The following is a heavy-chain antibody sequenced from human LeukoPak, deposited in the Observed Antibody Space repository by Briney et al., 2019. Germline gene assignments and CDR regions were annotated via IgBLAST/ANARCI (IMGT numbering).Heavy chain of an antibody. Sequence: ASVKVSCKASGYTFTGYHMHWVRQAPGQGLEWMGRINPNSGDTNYAQKFQGRVTMTRDTSISTAYMELSSLRSEDTAVYYCAWRSTSFFYYYGMDVWGQGTTVTVSS. CDR2: INPNSGDT. CDR1: GYTFTGYH. V-gene: IGHV1-2*06. CDR3: AWRSTSFFYYYGMDV. J-gene: IGHJ6*02. D-gene: IGHD2-2*01.